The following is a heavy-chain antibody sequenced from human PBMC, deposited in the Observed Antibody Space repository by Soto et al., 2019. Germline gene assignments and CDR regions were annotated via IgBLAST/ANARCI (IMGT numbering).Heavy chain of an antibody. J-gene: IGHJ5*02. CDR2: IYYNGST. CDR3: ARQRVIPGTPTNWFDP. D-gene: IGHD2-15*01. Sequence: QVQVQESGPGLVKPSDTLSLTCAVSGYSVSSRSYFWGWIRQPPGKGLEWIGTIYYNGSTYYNPSLKSRVTVSVESSKNQFSLKWTSVTASDTALYYCARQRVIPGTPTNWFDPWGQGTLVTVSS. CDR1: GYSVSSRSYF. V-gene: IGHV4-39*01.